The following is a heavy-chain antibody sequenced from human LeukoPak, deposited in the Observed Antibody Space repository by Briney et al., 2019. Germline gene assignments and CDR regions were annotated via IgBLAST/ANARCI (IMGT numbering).Heavy chain of an antibody. CDR1: GGSISSHY. J-gene: IGHJ5*02. Sequence: PSETLSLTCTVSGGSISSHYWSWIRQPPGKGLEWIGYIYYSGSTNYNPSLKSRVTISVDTSKNQFSLKLSSVTAADTAVYYCARDQNFFSNGWDYWFDPWGQGTLVTVSS. V-gene: IGHV4-59*11. D-gene: IGHD6-19*01. CDR3: ARDQNFFSNGWDYWFDP. CDR2: IYYSGST.